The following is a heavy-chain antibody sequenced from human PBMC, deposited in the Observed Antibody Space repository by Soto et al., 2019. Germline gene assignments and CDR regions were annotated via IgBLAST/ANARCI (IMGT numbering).Heavy chain of an antibody. D-gene: IGHD3-16*01. Sequence: QVQLVQSGAEVKNPGASVKVSCKASGYSFTRYGIVWARQAPGQGLEWMGWINAYNGNTNYAQNLQGRLTLTTDTSTTTAYMELRSLRSNDTAIYYCAMVDVYVTPSPQDVWGQGTTVTVSS. V-gene: IGHV1-18*01. CDR3: AMVDVYVTPSPQDV. J-gene: IGHJ6*02. CDR2: INAYNGNT. CDR1: GYSFTRYG.